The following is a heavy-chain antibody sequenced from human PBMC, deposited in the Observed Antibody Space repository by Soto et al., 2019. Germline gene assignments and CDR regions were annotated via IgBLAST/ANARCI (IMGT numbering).Heavy chain of an antibody. V-gene: IGHV3-30*18. CDR3: AKDLYYYDSSGYYYNSRYGMDV. D-gene: IGHD3-22*01. CDR2: ISYDGSNK. Sequence: QVQLVESGGGVVQPGRSLRLSCAASGFTFSSYGMHWVRQAPGKGLEWVAVISYDGSNKYYADSVKGRFTISRDNSKNPLYLQMNSLRAEDTAVYYCAKDLYYYDSSGYYYNSRYGMDVWGQGTTVTVSS. J-gene: IGHJ6*02. CDR1: GFTFSSYG.